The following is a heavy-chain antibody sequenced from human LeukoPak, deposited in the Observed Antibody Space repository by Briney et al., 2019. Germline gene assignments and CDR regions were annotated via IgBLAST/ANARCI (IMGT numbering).Heavy chain of an antibody. CDR2: IYYIRCT. CDR1: GGSISGSSYY. CDR3: ARNLDGYNGSDP. J-gene: IGHJ5*02. Sequence: AETLTLTCTVSGGSISGSSYYWGRVRQPPGKDLVWLWGIYYIRCTYHNPSITNRLTISIDTTKNQFSLKLSSVTAADTAVYYCARNLDGYNGSDPWGQGTLVTVSS. D-gene: IGHD5-24*01. V-gene: IGHV4-39*01.